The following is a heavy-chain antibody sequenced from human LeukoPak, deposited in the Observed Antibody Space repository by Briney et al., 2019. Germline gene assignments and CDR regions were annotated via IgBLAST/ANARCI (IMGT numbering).Heavy chain of an antibody. CDR3: ARGSGSEIYYYYMDV. V-gene: IGHV4-34*01. D-gene: IGHD1-26*01. Sequence: SETLSLTCAVYGGSFSGYYWSWIRQPPGKGLEWIGEINHSGSTNYNPSLKSRVTISVDTSKNQFSLKLSSVTAADTAVYYCARGSGSEIYYYYMDVWGKGTTVTISS. CDR1: GGSFSGYY. J-gene: IGHJ6*03. CDR2: INHSGST.